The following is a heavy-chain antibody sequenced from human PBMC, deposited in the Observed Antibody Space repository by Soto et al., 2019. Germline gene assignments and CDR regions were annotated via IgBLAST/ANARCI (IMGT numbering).Heavy chain of an antibody. J-gene: IGHJ6*02. D-gene: IGHD2-2*01. CDR2: IKQDGSEK. V-gene: IGHV3-7*05. CDR3: ARGYCSSTSCNYYYYGMDV. Sequence: GGSLRLSCAASGFTFSSYWMSWVRQAPGKGLEWVANIKQDGSEKYYVDSVKGRFTISRDNAKNSLYRQMNSLRAEDTAVYYCARGYCSSTSCNYYYYGMDVWGQGTTVTVSS. CDR1: GFTFSSYW.